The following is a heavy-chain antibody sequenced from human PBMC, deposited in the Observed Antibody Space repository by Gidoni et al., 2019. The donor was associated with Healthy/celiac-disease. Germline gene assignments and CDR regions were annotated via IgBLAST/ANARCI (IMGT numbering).Heavy chain of an antibody. CDR2: IIPIFGTA. CDR3: ARQRDGYNFDY. D-gene: IGHD5-12*01. Sequence: QVQLVPSGAEVKKPGSSVKGSCKASGGTFSSYASRWVRQAPGQGLEWKGGIIPIFGTANYAQKFQGSVTITADESTSTAYLELSSLRSEDTAVYYCARQRDGYNFDYWGQGTLVTVSS. J-gene: IGHJ4*02. V-gene: IGHV1-69*01. CDR1: GGTFSSYA.